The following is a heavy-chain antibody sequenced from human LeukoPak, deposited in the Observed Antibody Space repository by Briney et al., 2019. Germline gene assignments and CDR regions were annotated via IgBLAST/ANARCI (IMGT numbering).Heavy chain of an antibody. CDR2: IKEDGSEK. D-gene: IGHD2-2*01. Sequence: PGGSLRLSCAASGFTFSNYWMSWVRQAPGKGLVWAANIKEDGSEKKYVDSVKGRFTISRDNAKNSLYLQMNSLRAEDTAVYYCAKDPGVVPAHYFDYWGQGTLVTVSS. J-gene: IGHJ4*02. CDR1: GFTFSNYW. V-gene: IGHV3-7*01. CDR3: AKDPGVVPAHYFDY.